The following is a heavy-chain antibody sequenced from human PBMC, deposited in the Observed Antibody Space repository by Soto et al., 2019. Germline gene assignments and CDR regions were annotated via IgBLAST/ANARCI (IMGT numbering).Heavy chain of an antibody. CDR1: GGSISDSLW. D-gene: IGHD3-22*01. CDR2: IYQSGST. Sequence: QVQLQESGPGLVKPSGTLSVTCAVSGGSISDSLWWNWVRQPPGKGLEWIGEIYQSGSTHYSPSLKSRVTISIDKSNNLLSLRLTSVTAADTAVYYYARPVHYDTGHYFGGLDIWGPGTTVTVSS. J-gene: IGHJ6*02. V-gene: IGHV4-4*02. CDR3: ARPVHYDTGHYFGGLDI.